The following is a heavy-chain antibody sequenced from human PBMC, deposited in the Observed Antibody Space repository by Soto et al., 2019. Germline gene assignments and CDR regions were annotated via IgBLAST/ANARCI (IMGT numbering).Heavy chain of an antibody. V-gene: IGHV4-30-4*01. CDR1: GGSISSGNYY. J-gene: IGHJ4*02. CDR3: ATMGTPATGLYYFDY. Sequence: SETLSLTCTVSGGSISSGNYYWSWIRQPPGKGLEWIGFISYSGTTHYSASLRSRVSISVDTSKNQFSLDLSSVTAADTAVYYCATMGTPATGLYYFDYWGQGTLVT. D-gene: IGHD1-7*01. CDR2: ISYSGTT.